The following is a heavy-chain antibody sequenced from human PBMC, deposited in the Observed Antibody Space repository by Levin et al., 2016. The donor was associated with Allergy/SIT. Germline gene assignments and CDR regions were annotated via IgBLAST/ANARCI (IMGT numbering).Heavy chain of an antibody. CDR2: IYYSGST. CDR3: ARQAGGRYSYGFDY. J-gene: IGHJ4*02. Sequence: SETLSLTCTVSGGSISSSSYYWGWIRQPPGKGLEWIGSIYYSGSTYYNPSLKSRVTISVDTSKNQFSLKLSSVTAADTAVYYCARQAGGRYSYGFDYWGQGTLVTVSS. D-gene: IGHD5-18*01. CDR1: GGSISSSSYY. V-gene: IGHV4-39*01.